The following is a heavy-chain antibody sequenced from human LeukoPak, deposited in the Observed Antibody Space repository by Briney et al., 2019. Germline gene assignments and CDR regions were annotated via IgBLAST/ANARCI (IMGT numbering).Heavy chain of an antibody. J-gene: IGHJ3*02. Sequence: SETLSLTCTVSGGSVSSGSYYWRWIRQPPGKGLEWIGYIYYSGSTNYNPSLKSRVTISVDTSKNQFSLKLSSVTAADTAVYYCARDPYGDYSNAFDIWGQGTMVTVSS. CDR1: GGSVSSGSYY. CDR3: ARDPYGDYSNAFDI. V-gene: IGHV4-61*01. D-gene: IGHD4-17*01. CDR2: IYYSGST.